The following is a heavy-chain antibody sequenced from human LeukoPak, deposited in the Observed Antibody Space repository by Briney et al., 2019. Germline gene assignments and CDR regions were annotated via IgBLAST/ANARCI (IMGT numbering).Heavy chain of an antibody. CDR2: ISSRGDST. CDR3: VKGPRPDITVAHTVEN. J-gene: IGHJ4*02. CDR1: GFIFSNYA. Sequence: GGSLRLSCAASGFIFSNYAMSWVRQVPGRGLEWVSTISSRGDSTYVADSVKGRFTISRDNSKNSLYLQMNTVRAEDTAVYYCVKGPRPDITVAHTVENWGQGTLVTVSP. D-gene: IGHD6-19*01. V-gene: IGHV3-23*01.